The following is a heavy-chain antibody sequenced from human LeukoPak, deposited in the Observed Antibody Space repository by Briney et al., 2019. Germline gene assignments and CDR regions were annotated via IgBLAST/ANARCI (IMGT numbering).Heavy chain of an antibody. CDR2: NYIGDSDP. V-gene: IGHV5-51*01. Sequence: RGEALKILCWGSGYSFSTSWIAWVRQAPGKGLEEVGSNYIGDSDPRYSPSCQGHVTMSADKCVNTAALQVSNLQGSDSDIYYCATVQRFGYWFFDLWGRGTLVAVSS. J-gene: IGHJ2*01. CDR3: ATVQRFGYWFFDL. D-gene: IGHD3-22*01. CDR1: GYSFSTSW.